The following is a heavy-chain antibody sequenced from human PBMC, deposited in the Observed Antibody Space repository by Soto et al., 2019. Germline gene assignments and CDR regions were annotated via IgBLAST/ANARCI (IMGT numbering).Heavy chain of an antibody. V-gene: IGHV4-59*08. CDR2: IYYNGNT. CDR3: ARRGGVVITSNWFDP. J-gene: IGHJ5*02. CDR1: GGSISCYY. D-gene: IGHD3-3*01. Sequence: SETLSLTCTVSGGSISCYYWSWIRQPPGKGLEWIGCIYYNGNTDYNPSLKSRVTLSVDTSKNQFSLKLSSVTAADTAVYYCARRGGVVITSNWFDPWGQGTLVTVSS.